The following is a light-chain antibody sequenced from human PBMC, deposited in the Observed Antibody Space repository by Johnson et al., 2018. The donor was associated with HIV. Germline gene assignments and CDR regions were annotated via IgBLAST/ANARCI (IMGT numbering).Light chain of an antibody. CDR3: GTWGGV. CDR1: SSNIGNNY. J-gene: IGLJ1*01. Sequence: QSVLTQPPSMSAAPGQRVTISCSGSSSNIGNNYVSWYQQVPGAAPKLLIYDNNRRPSGIPDRFSGSKSGATATLGITGLQTGDEADYYCGTWGGVFGTGTTIPVL. CDR2: DNN. V-gene: IGLV1-51*01.